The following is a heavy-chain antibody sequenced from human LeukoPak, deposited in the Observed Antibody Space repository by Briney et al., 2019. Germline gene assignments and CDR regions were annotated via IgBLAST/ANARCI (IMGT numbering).Heavy chain of an antibody. CDR1: GFTFSSSF. CDR2: IAQDGGEK. D-gene: IGHD3-3*01. Sequence: GGSLRLSCAASGFTFSSSFMSWVRQTPGKGLEWVANIAQDGGEKNYVVSVEGRFTISRDNAKNSLYLEMNLLRAEDAAVYYCAREWNIQYSMGVDYWGQGTLVTVSS. J-gene: IGHJ4*02. CDR3: AREWNIQYSMGVDY. V-gene: IGHV3-7*01.